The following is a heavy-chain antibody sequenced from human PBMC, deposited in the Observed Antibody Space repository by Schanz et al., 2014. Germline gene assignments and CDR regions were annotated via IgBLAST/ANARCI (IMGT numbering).Heavy chain of an antibody. D-gene: IGHD5-18*01. CDR2: INSDGSSA. V-gene: IGHV3-74*01. Sequence: EVQLVESGGGLVQPGGSLRLSCAASGFTFSSYWMHWVRQAPGKGLVSVSRINSDGSSANYADSVKGRFTISRDTAENSVYLQMNSLRAEDTAVYYCARDGYRNGRPFDHWGQGTRVTVSA. CDR1: GFTFSSYW. CDR3: ARDGYRNGRPFDH. J-gene: IGHJ4*02.